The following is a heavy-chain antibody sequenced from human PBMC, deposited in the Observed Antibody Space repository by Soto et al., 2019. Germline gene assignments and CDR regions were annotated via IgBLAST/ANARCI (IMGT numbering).Heavy chain of an antibody. Sequence: QVQLQESGPGLVKPSQTLSLTCTVSGGSISSGGYYWSWIRQHPGKGLEWIGYIYYSGSTYYNPSLQSRVTISVDTSKNQFSLKLSSVTAADTAVYYCAREVLITMIESHYFDYWGQGTLVTVSS. CDR3: AREVLITMIESHYFDY. D-gene: IGHD3-22*01. J-gene: IGHJ4*02. CDR1: GGSISSGGYY. CDR2: IYYSGST. V-gene: IGHV4-31*03.